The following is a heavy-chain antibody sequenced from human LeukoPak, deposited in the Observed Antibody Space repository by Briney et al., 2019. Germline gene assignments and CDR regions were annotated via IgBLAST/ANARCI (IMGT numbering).Heavy chain of an antibody. D-gene: IGHD3-10*01. CDR3: ARHSGSGSLSRPFDP. CDR2: VYYTGST. Sequence: SETLSLTCTVSGDSVTSGGFYWAWLRQPPGKGLEWIATVYYTGSTYYNPSLKSRVTIPIDTSKNHFSLKLRSVVAPDTAVYYCARHSGSGSLSRPFDPWGQGTLVTVSP. CDR1: GDSVTSGGFY. V-gene: IGHV4-39*02. J-gene: IGHJ5*02.